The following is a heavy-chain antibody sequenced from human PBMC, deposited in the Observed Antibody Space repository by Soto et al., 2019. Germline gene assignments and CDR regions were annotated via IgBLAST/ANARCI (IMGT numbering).Heavy chain of an antibody. CDR3: ARHPSAFCFDP. D-gene: IGHD3-3*01. J-gene: IGHJ5*02. Sequence: SETLSLTCSVSGGSISSSSYFWGWIRQPPGKGLEWIGSIYYSGSTYYNPSLKSRVTVSVDTSKNQFSLKLSSVTAADTAVYYGARHPSAFCFDPWGQGTLVTVSS. CDR1: GGSISSSSYF. V-gene: IGHV4-39*01. CDR2: IYYSGST.